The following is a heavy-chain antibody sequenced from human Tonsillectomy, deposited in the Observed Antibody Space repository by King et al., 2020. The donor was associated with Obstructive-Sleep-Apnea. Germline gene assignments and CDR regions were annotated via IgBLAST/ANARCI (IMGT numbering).Heavy chain of an antibody. V-gene: IGHV4-4*07. Sequence: VQLQESGPGLVKPSETLSLTCTVSGGSISTYYWTWIRQPAEKGLEWIGRISASGNTNYNPSLKSRVTMSVDTSKSHFSLNLTSVTAADTAVYYCAREGGLSRYFDLWGRGTLVSVSS. CDR2: ISASGNT. CDR3: AREGGLSRYFDL. J-gene: IGHJ2*01. CDR1: GGSISTYY. D-gene: IGHD3-16*02.